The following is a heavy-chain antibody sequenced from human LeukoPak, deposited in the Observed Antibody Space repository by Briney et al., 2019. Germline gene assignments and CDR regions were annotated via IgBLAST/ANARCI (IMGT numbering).Heavy chain of an antibody. D-gene: IGHD3-9*01. J-gene: IGHJ4*02. CDR1: GFTFSSYV. CDR3: AKAKGHDIFTGSRIFDY. Sequence: PTGGSLRLSCAASGFTFSSYVVNWVHQAPGKGLEWVSLISSSGDVIYYADSVKGRFTISRDGSKSTLYLQMNGPRAEDTAIYYCAKAKGHDIFTGSRIFDYWGQGTLVTVSS. CDR2: ISSSGDVI. V-gene: IGHV3-23*01.